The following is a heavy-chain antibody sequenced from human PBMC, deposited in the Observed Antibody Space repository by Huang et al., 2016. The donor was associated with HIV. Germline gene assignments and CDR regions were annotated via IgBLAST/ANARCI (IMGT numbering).Heavy chain of an antibody. D-gene: IGHD5-18*01. Sequence: QVQLVESGGGVVQPGRSLRLSCAASGFPFHNHAMHWVRQAPGKGLDWVAVISNDGSNNDYADSGKGRFTIARDSSKSTLFLHMTSLRTEDTAVYYCARAKDTWDAYDIWGQGTMVIVSS. CDR3: ARAKDTWDAYDI. V-gene: IGHV3-30-3*01. CDR1: GFPFHNHA. CDR2: ISNDGSNN. J-gene: IGHJ3*02.